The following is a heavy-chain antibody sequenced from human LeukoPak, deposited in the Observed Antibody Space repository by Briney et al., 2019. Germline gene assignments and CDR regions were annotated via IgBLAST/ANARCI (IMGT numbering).Heavy chain of an antibody. CDR2: IYYSGST. CDR3: ARVITVLDALSYYFDY. Sequence: SQTLSLTCTVSGGSISSGDYYWSWIRQPPGKGLEWIGHIYYSGSTYYNPSLKSRVTISVDTSKNQFSLKLSSVTAADTAVYYCARVITVLDALSYYFDYWGQGTLVTVSS. V-gene: IGHV4-30-4*01. J-gene: IGHJ4*02. D-gene: IGHD1-20*01. CDR1: GGSISSGDYY.